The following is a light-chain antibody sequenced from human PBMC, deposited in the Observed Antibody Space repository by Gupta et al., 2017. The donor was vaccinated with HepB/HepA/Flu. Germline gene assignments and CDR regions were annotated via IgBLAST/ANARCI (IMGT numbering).Light chain of an antibody. J-gene: IGLJ3*02. V-gene: IGLV1-44*01. CDR2: SKN. CDR1: SSNIGSNI. CDR3: AAWDDSRIGLV. Sequence: SVLTQPPSASLTPGQRITISCSGSSSNIGSNIVNWYQQHPGTAPKLLISSKNQRPSGVPARFSGSKSATSAALAISGLQAEDEAEYYCAAWDDSRIGLVFGGGTRLTVL.